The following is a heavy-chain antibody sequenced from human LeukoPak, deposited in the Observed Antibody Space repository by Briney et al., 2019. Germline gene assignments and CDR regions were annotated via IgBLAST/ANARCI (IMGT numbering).Heavy chain of an antibody. CDR1: GLTLSRHW. J-gene: IGHJ6*02. CDR3: ARGHHDMDV. V-gene: IGHV3-7*05. Sequence: GGSLRLSCAASGLTLSRHWMSWVRQAPGKGLEWVANINEDGSQKHHVDSVKGRFSISRDNAKNSLNLQMNSLRAEDTAVYYCARGHHDMDVWGQGTPVTVSS. CDR2: INEDGSQK.